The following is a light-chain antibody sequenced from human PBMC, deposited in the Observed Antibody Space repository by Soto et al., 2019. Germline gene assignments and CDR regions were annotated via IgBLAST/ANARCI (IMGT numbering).Light chain of an antibody. V-gene: IGKV1-5*03. J-gene: IGKJ3*01. CDR1: QSINSW. CDR2: RAS. CDR3: QHYDSYSGT. Sequence: DIQMTQSPSTLSASVGDRVTITCRASQSINSWLAWYQQKPGKAPRLLIYRASSLEGGVQSRFSGSGSGAEFTLTISSLQPDDFANYYCQHYDSYSGTFGPGTKVDIK.